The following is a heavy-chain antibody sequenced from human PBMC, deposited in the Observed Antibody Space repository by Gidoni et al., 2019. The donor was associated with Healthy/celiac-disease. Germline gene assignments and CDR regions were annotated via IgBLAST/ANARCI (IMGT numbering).Heavy chain of an antibody. J-gene: IGHJ5*02. CDR3: ARTDDYGGLNWFDP. CDR2: IFSNDEK. D-gene: IGHD4-17*01. Sequence: QVTLKESGPVLVKPTETLTLTCTVSGFSLSNARMGVSWLRQPPGKALEWVAHIFSNDEKAYSTSLKSRLTISNDTSKSQVVLTMTNMDPVDTATYYCARTDDYGGLNWFDPWGQGTLVTVSS. CDR1: GFSLSNARMG. V-gene: IGHV2-26*01.